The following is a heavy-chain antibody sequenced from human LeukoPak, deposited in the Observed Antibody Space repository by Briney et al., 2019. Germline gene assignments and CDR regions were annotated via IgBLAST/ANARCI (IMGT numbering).Heavy chain of an antibody. Sequence: SETLSLTCTVSGASTASHYGTWLRQPPGKELEWIAYMFDTVSTKSNPSLKSRLTLSVDTSKKQLSLRLSSVTAADTAVYYCATIKRGSTYGYFDFWGQGIKVTVSS. CDR3: ATIKRGSTYGYFDF. D-gene: IGHD5-18*01. V-gene: IGHV4-59*11. J-gene: IGHJ4*02. CDR1: GASTASHY. CDR2: MFDTVST.